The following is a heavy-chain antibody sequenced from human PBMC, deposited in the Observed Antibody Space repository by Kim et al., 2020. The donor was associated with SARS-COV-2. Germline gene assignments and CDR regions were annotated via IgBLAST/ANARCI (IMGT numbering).Heavy chain of an antibody. D-gene: IGHD4-17*01. J-gene: IGHJ4*02. V-gene: IGHV1-69*13. CDR3: VQDGHDTFDY. CDR1: GGSFKTYT. Sequence: SVKVSCKASGGSFKTYTISWVRQAPGQGLEWMGGIIAVFGAAKSAPKFQGRVTVTADESTNTAYMELSSLTSEDTAVYYCVQDGHDTFDYWGPGTLVTVSS. CDR2: IIAVFGAA.